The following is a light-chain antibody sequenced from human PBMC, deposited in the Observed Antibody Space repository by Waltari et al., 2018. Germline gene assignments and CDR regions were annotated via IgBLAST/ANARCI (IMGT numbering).Light chain of an antibody. CDR2: DAS. Sequence: EIVLTQSPGTLSLSPGERATLSCRASQSVSTTIAWYQQKPGQAPRLLIYDASTRATGIPDRFSGSGSGTDFSLTISRLEPEDFAVYYCQKYGTLPATFGQGTKVEIK. CDR1: QSVSTT. V-gene: IGKV3-20*01. CDR3: QKYGTLPAT. J-gene: IGKJ1*01.